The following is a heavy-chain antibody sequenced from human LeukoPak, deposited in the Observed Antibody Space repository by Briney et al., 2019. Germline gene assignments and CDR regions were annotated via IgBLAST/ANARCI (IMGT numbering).Heavy chain of an antibody. D-gene: IGHD6-19*01. CDR2: ISGSGGST. CDR1: GFTFSSYA. CDR3: APFKQTDRAVAGLDY. Sequence: GGSLRLSCAASGFTFSSYAMSWVRQAPGKGLEWVSAISGSGGSTYYADSVKGRFTISRDNSKNTLYLQMNSLRAEDTAVYYCAPFKQTDRAVAGLDYWGQGTLVTVSS. V-gene: IGHV3-23*01. J-gene: IGHJ4*02.